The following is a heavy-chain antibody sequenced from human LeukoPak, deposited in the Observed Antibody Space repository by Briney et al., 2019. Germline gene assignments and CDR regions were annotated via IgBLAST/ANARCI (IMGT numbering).Heavy chain of an antibody. D-gene: IGHD3-16*01. CDR3: AKGSEYLWGSLESNYYYYMDV. CDR2: LNGGGGSA. CDR1: GFTFSSYA. V-gene: IGHV3-23*01. J-gene: IGHJ6*03. Sequence: GGSLRLSCAASGFTFSSYAMSWVRQAPGKGLEWVPVLNGGGGSAFYADSVKGRFTISRDNSKNTLYLQMNSLRAEDTAVYYCAKGSEYLWGSLESNYYYYMDVWGKGTTVTVSS.